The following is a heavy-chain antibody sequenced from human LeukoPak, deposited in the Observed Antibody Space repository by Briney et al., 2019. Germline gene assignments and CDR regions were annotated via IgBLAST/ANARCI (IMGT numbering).Heavy chain of an antibody. CDR2: IHHSGST. J-gene: IGHJ5*02. CDR3: ARGGFGSGFDP. V-gene: IGHV4-38-2*02. D-gene: IGHD3-10*01. Sequence: SETLSLTCTVSGYSISSGYYWGWIRQPPGKGLEWIGSIHHSGSTYYNPSLKSRVTISVDTSKNQFSLKLSSVTAADTALYYCARGGFGSGFDPWGQGTLVTVSS. CDR1: GYSISSGYY.